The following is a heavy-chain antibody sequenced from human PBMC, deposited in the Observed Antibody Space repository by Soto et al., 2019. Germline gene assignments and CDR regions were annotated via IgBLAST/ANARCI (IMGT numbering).Heavy chain of an antibody. CDR3: ARDLAVVVPAALNYYYYMDV. CDR1: GYTFTSYY. CDR2: INPSGGST. D-gene: IGHD2-2*01. J-gene: IGHJ6*03. V-gene: IGHV1-46*03. Sequence: QVQLVQSGAEVKKPGASVKVSCKASGYTFTSYYMHWVRQAPGQGLEWMGIINPSGGSTSYAQKCQGRVTMTRDTSTSTVYMELSSLRSEDTAVYYCARDLAVVVPAALNYYYYMDVWGKGTTVTVSS.